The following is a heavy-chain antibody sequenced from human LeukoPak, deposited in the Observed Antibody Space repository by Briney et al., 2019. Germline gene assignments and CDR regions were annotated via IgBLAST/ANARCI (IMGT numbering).Heavy chain of an antibody. CDR2: INHSGST. CDR3: ASGLVPGDY. Sequence: PSETLSLTCAVYGGSFSGYYWSWIRQPPGKGLEWIGEINHSGSTNYNPSLKSRVTISVDTSKNQLSLKLSSVTAADTAVYYCASGLVPGDYWGQGTLVTVSS. J-gene: IGHJ4*02. D-gene: IGHD6-19*01. V-gene: IGHV4-34*01. CDR1: GGSFSGYY.